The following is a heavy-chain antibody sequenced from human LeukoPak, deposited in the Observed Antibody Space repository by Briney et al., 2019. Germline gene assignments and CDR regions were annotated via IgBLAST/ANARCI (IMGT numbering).Heavy chain of an antibody. D-gene: IGHD1-7*01. CDR2: ISYDGTDE. CDR1: GFIFSYYA. V-gene: IGHV3-30*01. J-gene: IGHJ4*02. CDR3: ARGGLVTGTKYALEY. Sequence: PGRSLRLSCTASGFIFSYYAMHWVRQAPGKGLEWVAIISYDGTDENFADSVEGRFTISRDNSMNTLYLQMNSLRPEDTAVYSCARGGLVTGTKYALEYWGQGTLVTVSS.